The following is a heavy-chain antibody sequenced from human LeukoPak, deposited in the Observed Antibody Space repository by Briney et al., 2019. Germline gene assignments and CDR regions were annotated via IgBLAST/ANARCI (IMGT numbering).Heavy chain of an antibody. Sequence: GGSLRLSCAASGFTFSAYGMHWVRQAPGKGLEWVAFIRYHGNNQYYADSVKGRFTISRDNSKNTLYLQMTGLRVEDTSVYYCVKDGAVSAFFYYYMDVWGKGTTVTISS. V-gene: IGHV3-30*02. CDR2: IRYHGNNQ. CDR3: VKDGAVSAFFYYYMDV. D-gene: IGHD2/OR15-2a*01. CDR1: GFTFSAYG. J-gene: IGHJ6*03.